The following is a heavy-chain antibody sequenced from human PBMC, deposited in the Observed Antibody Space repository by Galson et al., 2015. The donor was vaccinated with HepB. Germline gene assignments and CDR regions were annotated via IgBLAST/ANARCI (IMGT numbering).Heavy chain of an antibody. Sequence: SLRLSCATSGFIFSSFEMNWVRQAPGKGLEWVSHIGSSGITIYYADSVKGRFTISRDNAKKSLYLQMNSLRAEDTAVYYCAREMSDAAAGSFDYWGQGTLVTVSS. D-gene: IGHD6-13*01. V-gene: IGHV3-48*03. CDR1: GFIFSSFE. CDR3: AREMSDAAAGSFDY. CDR2: IGSSGITI. J-gene: IGHJ4*02.